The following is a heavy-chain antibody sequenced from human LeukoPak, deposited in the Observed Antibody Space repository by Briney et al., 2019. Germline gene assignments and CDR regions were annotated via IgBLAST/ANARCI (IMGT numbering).Heavy chain of an antibody. CDR3: TTLSGPLDV. CDR2: IASKTFGGTT. D-gene: IGHD2/OR15-2a*01. Sequence: GGSLRLSCAASGITFTNAWMSWVRQAPGKGLEWVGRIASKTFGGTTDYAEPVKGRFTISRDESKNTLYLQMNSLKTDDTAVHYCTTLSGPLDVWGQGTTVTVSS. V-gene: IGHV3-15*04. J-gene: IGHJ6*02. CDR1: GITFTNAW.